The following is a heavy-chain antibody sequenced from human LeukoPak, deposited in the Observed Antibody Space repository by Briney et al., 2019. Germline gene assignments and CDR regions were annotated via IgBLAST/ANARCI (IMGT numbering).Heavy chain of an antibody. J-gene: IGHJ4*02. CDR2: TYYRSGWYT. Sequence: PSQTLSLTCATSGDSVSSNNAAWNWIRQSPSRGLEWLGRTYYRSGWYTDYAVSVKSRITINPDTSKNQFSLQLNSVTPEDTAVYYCARDLAVNGYNFDYWGQGTLVTVSS. CDR1: GDSVSSNNAA. CDR3: ARDLAVNGYNFDY. V-gene: IGHV6-1*01. D-gene: IGHD5-24*01.